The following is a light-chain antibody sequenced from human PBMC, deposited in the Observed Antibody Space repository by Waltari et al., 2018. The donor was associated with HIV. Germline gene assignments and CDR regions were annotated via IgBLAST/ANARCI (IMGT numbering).Light chain of an antibody. CDR1: SPNIGAGYD. J-gene: IGLJ3*02. V-gene: IGLV1-40*01. Sequence: QSVLTQPPSVSGAPGPRVTISCTGSSPNIGAGYDVHWYKQLPGTAPKLLIYGNHHRASGFPDRFAGSKSDTSASLAITGLQSEDESDYYCQSYDSTLRCSDWVFGVGTKLTVL. CDR3: QSYDSTLRCSDWV. CDR2: GNH.